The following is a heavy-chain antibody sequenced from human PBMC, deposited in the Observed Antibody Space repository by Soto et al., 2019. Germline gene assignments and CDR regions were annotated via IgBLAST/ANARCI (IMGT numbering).Heavy chain of an antibody. CDR2: IDPSDSYT. V-gene: IGHV5-10-1*01. J-gene: IGHJ6*02. CDR3: ARWGGLYYYYGMDV. CDR1: GYSFTSYW. D-gene: IGHD3-16*01. Sequence: WESLKISCKGSGYSFTSYWISWVRQMPGKGLEWMGRIDPSDSYTNYSPSFQGHVTISADKSISTAYLQWSSLKASDTAMYYCARWGGLYYYYGMDVWGQGTTVTVSS.